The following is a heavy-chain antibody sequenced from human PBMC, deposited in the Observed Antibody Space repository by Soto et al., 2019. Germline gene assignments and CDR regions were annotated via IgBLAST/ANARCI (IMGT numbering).Heavy chain of an antibody. V-gene: IGHV1-69*08. J-gene: IGHJ4*02. CDR3: AREEYYYGSGAFFDY. Sequence: QVQLVQSGAEVKKPGSSVKVSCKASGGTFSSYTISWVRQAPGQGLEWMGRIIPILGIANYAQKFQGRVTITADKSTSTAYKELSSLRSEDTAVYSCAREEYYYGSGAFFDYWGQGTLVTVYS. CDR2: IIPILGIA. CDR1: GGTFSSYT. D-gene: IGHD3-10*01.